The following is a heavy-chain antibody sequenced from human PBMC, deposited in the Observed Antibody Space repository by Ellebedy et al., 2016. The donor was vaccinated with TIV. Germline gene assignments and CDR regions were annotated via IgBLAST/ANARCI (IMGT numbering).Heavy chain of an antibody. J-gene: IGHJ2*01. CDR2: ISPTGDLI. CDR1: GFTFSDSY. CDR3: VRETAWYFNF. V-gene: IGHV3-11*01. Sequence: GESLKISCSASGFTFSDSYMTWVRQAPGKGLEWISYISPTGDLIHYADSVKGRFTISRDNAENSLYLQMSSLRADDTAVYSCVRETAWYFNFWGRGTLVTVSS.